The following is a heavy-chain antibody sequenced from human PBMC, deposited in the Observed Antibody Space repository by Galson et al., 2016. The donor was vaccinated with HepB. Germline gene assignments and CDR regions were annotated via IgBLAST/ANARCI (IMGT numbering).Heavy chain of an antibody. J-gene: IGHJ4*02. V-gene: IGHV3-7*03. CDR1: GFTFNNAC. CDR2: INEDGSEE. D-gene: IGHD6-19*01. CDR3: GREDPYSSGWTPIDC. Sequence: SLRLSCAASGFTFNNACMSWVRQAPGKGLEWVANINEDGSEEYYVDSVKGRFSISRDNAKNSLSLQMNRLRAEDMAVYYCGREDPYSSGWTPIDCWGQGILVTVSS.